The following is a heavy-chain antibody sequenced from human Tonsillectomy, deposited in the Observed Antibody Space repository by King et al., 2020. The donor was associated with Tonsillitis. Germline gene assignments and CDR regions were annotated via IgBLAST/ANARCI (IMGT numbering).Heavy chain of an antibody. CDR1: GDSISDSNW. CDR2: IFRSGST. Sequence: QLQESGPGLVKPPGTLSLTCAVSGDSISDSNWWTWVRQSPGKGLEWIGQIFRSGSTSYNPSLKSRVTMSVDTSKNQFSLRLNSVTAAGTAVYWFARGYYGSGNGLDVWGQGTTVTVSS. V-gene: IGHV4-4*01. CDR3: ARGYYGSGNGLDV. D-gene: IGHD3-10*01. J-gene: IGHJ6*02.